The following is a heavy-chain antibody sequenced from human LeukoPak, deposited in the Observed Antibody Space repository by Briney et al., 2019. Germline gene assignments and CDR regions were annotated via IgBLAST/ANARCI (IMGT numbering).Heavy chain of an antibody. V-gene: IGHV1-8*01. CDR3: ARAGGNDPNFDL. J-gene: IGHJ2*01. D-gene: IGHD4-23*01. Sequence: ASVKVSCKASGYTFTSYDINWVRQATGQGLEWMGWMNPNSGNTGYAQKFQGRVTMTRNTSISTAYMKLGSLRSEDTAVYYCARAGGNDPNFDLWGRGTLVTVSS. CDR1: GYTFTSYD. CDR2: MNPNSGNT.